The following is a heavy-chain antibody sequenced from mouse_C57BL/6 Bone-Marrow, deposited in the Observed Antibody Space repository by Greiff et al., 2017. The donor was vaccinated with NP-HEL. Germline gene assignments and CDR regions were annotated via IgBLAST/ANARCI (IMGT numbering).Heavy chain of an antibody. J-gene: IGHJ2*01. CDR2: IYPRSGNT. V-gene: IGHV1-81*01. D-gene: IGHD1-1*01. CDR3: ARDYYGSSPFDY. Sequence: VQVVESGAELARPGASVKLSCKASGYTFTSYGISWVKQRTGQGLEWIGEIYPRSGNTYYNEKFKGKATLTADKSSSTAYMELRSLTSEDSAVYFCARDYYGSSPFDYWGQGTTLTVSS. CDR1: GYTFTSYG.